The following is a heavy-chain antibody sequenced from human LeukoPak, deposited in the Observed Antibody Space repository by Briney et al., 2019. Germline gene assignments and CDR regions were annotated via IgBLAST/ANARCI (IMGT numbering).Heavy chain of an antibody. J-gene: IGHJ4*02. CDR3: AREGGPYRPLDY. Sequence: GTLSLTCGVSGGSITNTNYWTWVRPPPGKGLEWIGEGNLQGSTNYNPSLMGRVAISVDTSENHISLQLTSVTAADTAVYYCAREGGPYRPLDYSGQGTLVXXSS. V-gene: IGHV4-4*02. CDR2: GNLQGST. CDR1: GGSITNTNY.